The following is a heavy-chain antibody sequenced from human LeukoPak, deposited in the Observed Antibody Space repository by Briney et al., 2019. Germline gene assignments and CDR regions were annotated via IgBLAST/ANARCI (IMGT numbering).Heavy chain of an antibody. CDR1: GYTFISYA. D-gene: IGHD5-18*01. V-gene: IGHV7-4-1*02. CDR3: ARDIGCSYVLIYYYYGMDV. CDR2: INTNTGNP. Sequence: ASVQVSCKASGYTFISYAMNWVRQAPGQGLEWMGWINTNTGNPTYAQGFTGRFVFSLDTSVSTAYLQISSLKAEDTAVYYCARDIGCSYVLIYYYYGMDVWGQGTTVTVSS. J-gene: IGHJ6*02.